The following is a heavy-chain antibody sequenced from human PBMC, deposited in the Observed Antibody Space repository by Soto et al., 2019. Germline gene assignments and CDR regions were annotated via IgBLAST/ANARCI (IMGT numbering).Heavy chain of an antibody. V-gene: IGHV1-18*01. CDR3: ARDRPDTAMVYLNYYYYGMDV. CDR2: ISAYNGNT. Sequence: ASVKVSCKASGYTFTSYGISWVRQAPGQGLEWMGWISAYNGNTNYAQKLQGRVTMTTDTSTSTAYMELRSLRSDDTAVYYCARDRPDTAMVYLNYYYYGMDVWGQGTTVTVSS. J-gene: IGHJ6*02. D-gene: IGHD5-18*01. CDR1: GYTFTSYG.